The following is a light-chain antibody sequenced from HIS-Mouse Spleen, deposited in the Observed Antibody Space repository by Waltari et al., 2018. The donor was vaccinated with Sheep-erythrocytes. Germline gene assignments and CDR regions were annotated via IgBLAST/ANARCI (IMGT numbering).Light chain of an antibody. J-gene: IGLJ1*01. V-gene: IGLV2-11*01. CDR1: SSAVGGYNY. CDR2: DVS. CDR3: CSYAGSYNHV. Sequence: QSALTPPRSVSGSPGQSVTISCPGTSSAVGGYNYVSWYQQHPAKAPKLMIYDVSKRPSGVPDRFSGSKSGNTASLTISGLQAEDEADYYCCSYAGSYNHVFATGTKVTVL.